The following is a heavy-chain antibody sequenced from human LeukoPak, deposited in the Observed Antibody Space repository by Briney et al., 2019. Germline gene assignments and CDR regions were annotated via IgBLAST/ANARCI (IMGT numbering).Heavy chain of an antibody. CDR3: ARSINCRNYPLDY. D-gene: IGHD1-7*01. V-gene: IGHV3-23*01. CDR1: GFNFKDYD. J-gene: IGHJ4*02. CDR2: ISASGVST. Sequence: GGSLRLSCAASGFNFKDYDMTWVRQAPGKGLEWVASISASGVSTNYADSVRGRFTISRDNSNRVVYLRMNSLRTEDTAVYYWARSINCRNYPLDYWGQGTRVIVSS.